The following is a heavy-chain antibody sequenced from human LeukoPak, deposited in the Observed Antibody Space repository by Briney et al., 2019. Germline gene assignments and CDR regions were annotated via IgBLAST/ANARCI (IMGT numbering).Heavy chain of an antibody. CDR1: GFTFSSYA. J-gene: IGHJ6*02. CDR3: AKEMAYSSSWYADYYYYYGMDV. D-gene: IGHD6-13*01. V-gene: IGHV3-23*01. Sequence: GGSLSLSCAASGFTFSSYAMSWVRQAPGKGLEWVSAISGSGGSTYYADSVKGRFTISRDNSKNTLYLQMNSLRAEDTAVYYCAKEMAYSSSWYADYYYYYGMDVWGQGTTVTVSS. CDR2: ISGSGGST.